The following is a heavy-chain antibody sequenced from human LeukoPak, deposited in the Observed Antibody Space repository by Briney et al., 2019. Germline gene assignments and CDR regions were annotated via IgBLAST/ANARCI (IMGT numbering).Heavy chain of an antibody. CDR1: GFTFSSYS. Sequence: GGSLRLSCAASGFTFSSYSMNWVRQAPGKGLEWVSYISSFSGTIYYADSVKGRFTISRDNAKNSLFLQMNSLRAEDTAVYYCARNYGSTNWFDPWGQGTLVTVSS. V-gene: IGHV3-48*01. D-gene: IGHD4-17*01. CDR3: ARNYGSTNWFDP. CDR2: ISSFSGTI. J-gene: IGHJ5*02.